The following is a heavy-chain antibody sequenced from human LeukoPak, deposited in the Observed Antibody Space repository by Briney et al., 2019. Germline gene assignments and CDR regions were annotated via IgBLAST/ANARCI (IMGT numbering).Heavy chain of an antibody. Sequence: SQTLSLTCTVSGGSISSGSYYWSWIRQPAGKGLEWIGRIYTSGSTNYNPSLKSRVTISVDTSKNQFSLKLSSVTAADTAVYYCARHGLHQAFDYWGQGTLVTVSS. J-gene: IGHJ4*02. CDR1: GGSISSGSYY. V-gene: IGHV4-61*02. D-gene: IGHD5/OR15-5a*01. CDR3: ARHGLHQAFDY. CDR2: IYTSGST.